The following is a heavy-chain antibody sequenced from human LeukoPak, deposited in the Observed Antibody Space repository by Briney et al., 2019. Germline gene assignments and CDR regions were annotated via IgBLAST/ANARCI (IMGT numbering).Heavy chain of an antibody. D-gene: IGHD2-21*01. J-gene: IGHJ4*02. CDR3: ATSYCGGDCYLMYYFDY. CDR1: GYTFTSYG. Sequence: ASVKVSCKASGYTFTSYGISWVRQAPGQGLEWMGWISAYNGNTNYAQKLQGRVTMTTDTSTSTAYMELSSLRSEDTAVYYCATSYCGGDCYLMYYFDYWGQGTLVTVSS. CDR2: ISAYNGNT. V-gene: IGHV1-18*01.